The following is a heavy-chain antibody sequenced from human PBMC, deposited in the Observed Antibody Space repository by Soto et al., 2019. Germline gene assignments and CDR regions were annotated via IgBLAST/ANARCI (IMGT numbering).Heavy chain of an antibody. Sequence: GGSLRLSCAASGFTFSSYSMNWVRQAPGKGLEWVSYISSSSSTIYYADSVKGRFTISRDNAKNSLYLQMNSLRAEDTAVYYCARVTRYGGYDYWGQGTLVTVSS. J-gene: IGHJ4*02. CDR2: ISSSSSTI. D-gene: IGHD5-12*01. CDR1: GFTFSSYS. CDR3: ARVTRYGGYDY. V-gene: IGHV3-48*01.